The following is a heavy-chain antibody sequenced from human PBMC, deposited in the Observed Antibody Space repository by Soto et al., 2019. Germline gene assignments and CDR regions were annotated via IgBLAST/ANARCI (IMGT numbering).Heavy chain of an antibody. CDR3: ARDYYDSSADRGDYYYGMDV. CDR2: IIPIFGTA. Sequence: SVKVSCKASGGTFSSYAISWVRQAPGQGLEWMGGIIPIFGTANYAQKFQGRVTITADKSTSTAYMELSSLRSEDTAVYYCARDYYDSSADRGDYYYGMDVWGQGTTVTVSS. CDR1: GGTFSSYA. D-gene: IGHD3-22*01. V-gene: IGHV1-69*06. J-gene: IGHJ6*02.